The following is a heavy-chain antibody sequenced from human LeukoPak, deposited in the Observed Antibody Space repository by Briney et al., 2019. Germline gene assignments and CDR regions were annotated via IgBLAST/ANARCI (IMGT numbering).Heavy chain of an antibody. V-gene: IGHV3-30*03. D-gene: IGHD1-26*01. J-gene: IGHJ4*02. CDR1: GFTFSAYV. CDR2: ISYDGSNK. CDR3: AREIGGSYLLDY. Sequence: GGSLRLSCAASGFTFSAYVMSWVRQAPGRGLEWVAVISYDGSNKYYADSVKGRFTISRDNSKNTLYLQMNSLRAEDTAVYYCAREIGGSYLLDYWGQGTLVTVSS.